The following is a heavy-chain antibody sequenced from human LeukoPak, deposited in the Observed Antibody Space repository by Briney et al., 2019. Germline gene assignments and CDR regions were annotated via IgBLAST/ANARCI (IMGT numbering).Heavy chain of an antibody. CDR2: IKQDGSEK. CDR3: ARGYSSGWYRYFDY. CDR1: GFTFSSYW. Sequence: GGSLRLSCAASGFTFSSYWMSWVRQAPGKGLEWVANIKQDGSEKYYVDSVKGRFTISRDNAKNSLYLQMNSLRAGDTAVYYCARGYSSGWYRYFDYWGQGTLVTVSS. V-gene: IGHV3-7*01. J-gene: IGHJ4*02. D-gene: IGHD6-19*01.